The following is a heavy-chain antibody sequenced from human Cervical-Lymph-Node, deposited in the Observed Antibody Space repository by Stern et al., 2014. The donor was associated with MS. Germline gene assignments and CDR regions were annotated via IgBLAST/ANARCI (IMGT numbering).Heavy chain of an antibody. CDR2: ILRIRGTT. V-gene: IGHV1-69*08. J-gene: IGHJ4*02. D-gene: IGHD3-16*01. Sequence: QVQLVQSGAEVKKPGSSVKVSCKASGGTFSTYTISWVRQAPGQRPEWLGRILRIRGTTSYAQKFQGRVTITADKSTSTAYMELSSLRSEDTAVYYCAITEAGENSYVDYWGQGTRVTVSS. CDR1: GGTFSTYT. CDR3: AITEAGENSYVDY.